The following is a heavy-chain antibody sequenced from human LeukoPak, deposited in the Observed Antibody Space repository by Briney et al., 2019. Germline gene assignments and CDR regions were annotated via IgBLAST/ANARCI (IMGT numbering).Heavy chain of an antibody. CDR3: ARVSNLYCSSTSCYTVDYYYMDV. Sequence: SETLSLTCTVSGGSISSSTYYWGWIRQPPGKGLEWIGGIYYSGSTSYNPSLKSRVTISVDTSKNQFSLKLSSVTAADTAVYYCARVSNLYCSSTSCYTVDYYYMDVWGKGTTVTVSS. D-gene: IGHD2-2*02. CDR2: IYYSGST. V-gene: IGHV4-39*01. J-gene: IGHJ6*03. CDR1: GGSISSSTYY.